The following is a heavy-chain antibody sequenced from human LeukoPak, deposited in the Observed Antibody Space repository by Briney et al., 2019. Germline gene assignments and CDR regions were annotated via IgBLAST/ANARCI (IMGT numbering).Heavy chain of an antibody. CDR2: ISDSGGST. D-gene: IGHD1-26*01. J-gene: IGHJ2*01. CDR1: GFTFSDYA. V-gene: IGHV3-23*01. CDR3: AKDSGTCCWYFDL. Sequence: PGGSLRLSCAASGFTFSDYAMTWVRQAPGKGLQWVSLISDSGGSTYYADSVKGRFTISRDNSKNTLYLQMNSLRAEDAAVYYCAKDSGTCCWYFDLWGRGTLVTVSS.